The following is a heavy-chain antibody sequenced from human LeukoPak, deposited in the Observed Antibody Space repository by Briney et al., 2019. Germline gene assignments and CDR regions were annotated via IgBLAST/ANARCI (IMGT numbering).Heavy chain of an antibody. J-gene: IGHJ3*02. CDR3: ARGRYCSADICSGGDAFDI. CDR2: IYTRGST. V-gene: IGHV4-4*07. Sequence: SETLSLTCTVSGGSINNYYWSWIRQPARKGLEWIGRIYTRGSTNYNPSLKSRVTMSVDTSKNQFSLKLSSVTAADTAVYYCARGRYCSADICSGGDAFDIWGQGTMVSVSS. CDR1: GGSINNYY. D-gene: IGHD2-15*01.